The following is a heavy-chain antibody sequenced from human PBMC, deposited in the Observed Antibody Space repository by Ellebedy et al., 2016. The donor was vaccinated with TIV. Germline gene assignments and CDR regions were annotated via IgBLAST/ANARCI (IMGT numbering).Heavy chain of an antibody. CDR2: LNSNGRT. J-gene: IGHJ3*01. D-gene: IGHD2-8*01. CDR1: GFSVRTNH. CDR3: ARDHAIKVAAPGYDAFDV. V-gene: IGHV3-66*01. Sequence: GESLKISCAVSGFSVRTNHMNWVRQAPGQGLEWVSLLNSNGRTYYAESVRGRFTISRDNSRNFVFLQMNSLRPEDMATYYCARDHAIKVAAPGYDAFDVWGQGTKVSVSA.